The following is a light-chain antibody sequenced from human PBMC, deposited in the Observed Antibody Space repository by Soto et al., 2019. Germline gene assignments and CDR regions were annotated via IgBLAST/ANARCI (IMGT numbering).Light chain of an antibody. CDR1: SSDVGGSNY. CDR2: DVN. CDR3: SSYRRGSTLV. J-gene: IGLJ2*01. V-gene: IGLV2-14*01. Sequence: QSALTQPASVSGSPGQSITISCTGTSSDVGGSNYVSWYQQHPGKAPKLMIYDVNDRPSGISNRFSGSKSGNTASLTISGLQAEDEADYYGSSYRRGSTLVFGGGTTLTVL.